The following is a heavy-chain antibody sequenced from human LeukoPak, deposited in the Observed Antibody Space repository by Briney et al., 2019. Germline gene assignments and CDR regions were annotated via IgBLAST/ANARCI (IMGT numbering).Heavy chain of an antibody. CDR1: GYSFTSYW. CDR2: IYPGDSDT. Sequence: GESLKISCMGSGYSFTSYWIGWVRQMPGKGLEWMGIIYPGDSDTRYSPSFQGQVTISADKSISTAYLQWSSLKASDTAMYYCARIGYCSSTSCFPFDYWGQGTLVTVSS. CDR3: ARIGYCSSTSCFPFDY. D-gene: IGHD2-2*01. J-gene: IGHJ4*02. V-gene: IGHV5-51*01.